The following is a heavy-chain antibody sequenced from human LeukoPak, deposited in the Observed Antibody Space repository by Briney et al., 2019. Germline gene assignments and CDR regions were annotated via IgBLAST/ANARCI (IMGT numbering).Heavy chain of an antibody. J-gene: IGHJ5*02. CDR1: GFTFSTYE. D-gene: IGHD2-2*01. Sequence: GGSLRLSCAASGFTFSTYEMSCVRQAPGKGLEWVSAISGSGGNTYYADSVKGRFTISRDHSKNTLNLQMNSLRAEDTAVYYCARDQIGYCSSTSCFQGFDPWGQGTLVTVSS. V-gene: IGHV3-23*01. CDR2: ISGSGGNT. CDR3: ARDQIGYCSSTSCFQGFDP.